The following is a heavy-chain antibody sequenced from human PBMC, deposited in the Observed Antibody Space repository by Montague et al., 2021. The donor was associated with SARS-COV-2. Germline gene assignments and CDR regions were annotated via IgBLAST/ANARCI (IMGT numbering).Heavy chain of an antibody. CDR2: ISYDGSNK. J-gene: IGHJ6*02. V-gene: IGHV3-30*04. CDR3: ARDLGSYYGMDV. Sequence: SLRLSCAASGFTFSSYAMHWVRQAPGKGLEWVAVISYDGSNKYYADSVKVRFTISRDNSKNTLYLQMNSLRAEDTAMYYCARDLGSYYGMDVWGQGTTVTVSS. CDR1: GFTFSSYA.